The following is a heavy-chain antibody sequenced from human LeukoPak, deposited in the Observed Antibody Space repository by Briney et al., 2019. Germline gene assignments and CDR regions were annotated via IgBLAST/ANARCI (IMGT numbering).Heavy chain of an antibody. CDR1: GYTFTGHY. Sequence: EASVKVSCKASGYTFTGHYMHWVRQAPGQGLEWMGWIDAKSGGTEYAQRFQGRVTMTRDTSINTGYMELSSLTSDDTAVYYCARWRGYSSGWSGLFDDWGQGTLVTVSS. J-gene: IGHJ4*02. V-gene: IGHV1-2*02. CDR3: ARWRGYSSGWSGLFDD. CDR2: IDAKSGGT. D-gene: IGHD6-13*01.